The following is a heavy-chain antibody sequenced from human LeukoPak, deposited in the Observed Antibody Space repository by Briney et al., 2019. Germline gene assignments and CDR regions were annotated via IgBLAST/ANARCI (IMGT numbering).Heavy chain of an antibody. CDR2: ISYDGSNK. CDR1: GFTFSSYA. CDR3: ARVVVVPAAPNYYYYGMDV. V-gene: IGHV3-30*01. J-gene: IGHJ6*02. D-gene: IGHD2-2*01. Sequence: SGGSLRLSCAASGFTFSSYAMHWVRQAPGKGLEWVAVISYDGSNKYYADSVKGRFTISRDNSKNTLYLQMNSLRAEDTAVYYCARVVVVPAAPNYYYYGMDVWGQGTTVTVSS.